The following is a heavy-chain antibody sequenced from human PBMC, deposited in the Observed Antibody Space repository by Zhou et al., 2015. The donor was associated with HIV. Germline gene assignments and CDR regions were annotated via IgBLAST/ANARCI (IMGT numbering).Heavy chain of an antibody. CDR1: GGTLISFA. CDR3: ASGGTTVTTSHFQH. V-gene: IGHV1-69*01. Sequence: QVQVVQSGAEVKKPGSSVKVSCRSSGGTLISFAISWVQQAPGQGLEWMGGIIPIFGTANYAQKFQGRVTITADESTSTAYMELSSLRSEDTAVYYCASGGTTVTTSHFQHWGQGTLVHRL. D-gene: IGHD4-17*01. J-gene: IGHJ1*01. CDR2: IIPIFGTA.